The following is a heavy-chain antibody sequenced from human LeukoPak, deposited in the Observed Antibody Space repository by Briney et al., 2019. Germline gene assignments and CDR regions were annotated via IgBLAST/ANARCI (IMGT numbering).Heavy chain of an antibody. CDR1: GYSISSGYY. J-gene: IGHJ6*03. V-gene: IGHV4-38-2*02. CDR2: IYHSGST. Sequence: PSETLSLTCTVSGYSISSGYYWGWIRQPPGKGLEWIGSIYHSGSTYYNPSLKSRVTISVDTSKNQFSLKLSSVTAADTAVYYCARGSSSWDDEYYYYMDVWGKGTTVTISS. CDR3: ARGSSSWDDEYYYYMDV. D-gene: IGHD6-13*01.